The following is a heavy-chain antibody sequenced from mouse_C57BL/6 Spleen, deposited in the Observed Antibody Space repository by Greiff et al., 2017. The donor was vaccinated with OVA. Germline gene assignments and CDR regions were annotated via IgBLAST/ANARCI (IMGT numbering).Heavy chain of an antibody. V-gene: IGHV1-50*01. Sequence: QVQLQQPGAELVKPGASVKLSCKASGYTFTSYWMQWVKQRPGQGLEWIGEIDPSDSYTNYNQKFKGKATLTVDTSSSTAYMQLSSLTSEDSAVYYCARPVFAYWGHGTLVTVSA. J-gene: IGHJ3*01. CDR2: IDPSDSYT. CDR3: ARPVFAY. CDR1: GYTFTSYW.